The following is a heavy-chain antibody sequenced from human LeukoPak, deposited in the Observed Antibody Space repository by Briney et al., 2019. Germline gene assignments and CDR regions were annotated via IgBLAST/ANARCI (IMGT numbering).Heavy chain of an antibody. CDR2: IYYGGST. Sequence: SETLSLTCTVSGGSISSSSYYWGWIRQPPGKGLEYIGTIYYGGSTYYSPSLKSRVTISVDTSRNQFSLKLTSVTATDTAVYYCAGRYSSGWSDFDYWGQGTPVTVSS. CDR1: GGSISSSSYY. CDR3: AGRYSSGWSDFDY. J-gene: IGHJ4*02. V-gene: IGHV4-39*01. D-gene: IGHD6-19*01.